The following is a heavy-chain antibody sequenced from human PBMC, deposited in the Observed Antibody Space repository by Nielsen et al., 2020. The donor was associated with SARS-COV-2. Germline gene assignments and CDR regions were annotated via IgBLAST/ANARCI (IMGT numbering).Heavy chain of an antibody. D-gene: IGHD3-22*01. CDR1: GYTFTSYY. Sequence: ASVKVSCKASGYTFTSYYMHWVRQAPGQGLEWMGIINPRDDITRYAQKFQGRVTMTRDTSTSTVYMELSSLRSEDTAVYYCAREGGEITTSYFDYWGRGTRVTVSS. J-gene: IGHJ4*02. CDR3: AREGGEITTSYFDY. CDR2: INPRDDIT. V-gene: IGHV1-46*01.